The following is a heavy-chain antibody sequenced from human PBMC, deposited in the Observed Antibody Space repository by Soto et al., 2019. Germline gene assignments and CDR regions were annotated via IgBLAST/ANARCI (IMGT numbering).Heavy chain of an antibody. CDR3: ARRAFGGSRSFDI. CDR1: GFAFSSHP. V-gene: IGHV3-23*01. J-gene: IGHJ3*02. D-gene: IGHD6-25*01. Sequence: GGSLRLSCAASGFAFSSHPMSWVRQAPERGLEWVSGISDSGGLTYNADSVKGRFTISRDNSKNTLYLQMNSLRAEDTALYYCARRAFGGSRSFDIWGQGTMVTVSS. CDR2: ISDSGGLT.